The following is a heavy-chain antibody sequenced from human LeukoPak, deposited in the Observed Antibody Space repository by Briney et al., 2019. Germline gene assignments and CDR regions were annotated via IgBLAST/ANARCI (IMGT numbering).Heavy chain of an antibody. V-gene: IGHV4-4*07. CDR1: GGSVSDYY. CDR2: ISSSGST. J-gene: IGHJ4*02. D-gene: IGHD3-16*02. Sequence: SETLSLTCTVSGGSVSDYYWSWIRQPAGKGLEWIGRISSSGSTNYNPSLKSRVTISVDTSKNQFSLKLSSVTAADTAVYYCARLSRAGGVIVQFDYWGQGTLVTVSS. CDR3: ARLSRAGGVIVQFDY.